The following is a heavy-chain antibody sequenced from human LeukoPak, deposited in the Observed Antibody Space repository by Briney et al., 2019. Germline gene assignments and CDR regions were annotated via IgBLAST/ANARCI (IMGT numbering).Heavy chain of an antibody. D-gene: IGHD1-1*01. CDR3: ARDWRDQLLHPYYFDY. CDR2: IKQDGSEK. Sequence: GGSLRLSCAASGFTLSNHWMTWVRQAPGKGLECVAIIKQDGSEKYYVDSVKGRFTITRDNAKNSLYLQMNSLRAEDTAVYYCARDWRDQLLHPYYFDYWGQGALVTVSS. J-gene: IGHJ4*02. CDR1: GFTLSNHW. V-gene: IGHV3-7*01.